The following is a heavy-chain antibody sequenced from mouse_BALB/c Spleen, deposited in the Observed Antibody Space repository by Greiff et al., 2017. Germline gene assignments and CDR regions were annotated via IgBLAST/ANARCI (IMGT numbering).Heavy chain of an antibody. Sequence: EVQLVESGPGLVKPSQSLSLTCSVTGYSITSGYYWNWIRQFPGNKLEWMGYISYDGSNNYNPSLKNRISITRDTSKNQFFLKLNSVTTEDTATYYCARDYYYGSSYGAMDYWGQGTSVTVSS. CDR2: ISYDGSN. CDR1: GYSITSGYY. J-gene: IGHJ4*01. D-gene: IGHD1-1*01. V-gene: IGHV3-6*02. CDR3: ARDYYYGSSYGAMDY.